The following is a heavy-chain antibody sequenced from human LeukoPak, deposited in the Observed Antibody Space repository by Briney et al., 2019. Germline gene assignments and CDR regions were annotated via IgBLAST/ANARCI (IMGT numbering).Heavy chain of an antibody. CDR2: VNLQGST. V-gene: IGHV4-4*02. Sequence: SETLSLTCGVSGGSISNTNWWTWVRQPPGKGLEWIGEVNLQGSTNYNPSLKSRVAISVDKSENHISLKLTSVTAADTAVYYCARGYYDILTGYYYFDYWGQGTLVTVSS. J-gene: IGHJ4*02. CDR3: ARGYYDILTGYYYFDY. CDR1: GGSISNTNW. D-gene: IGHD3-9*01.